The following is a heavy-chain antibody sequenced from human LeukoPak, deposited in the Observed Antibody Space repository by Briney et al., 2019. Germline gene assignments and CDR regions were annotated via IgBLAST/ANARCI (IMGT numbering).Heavy chain of an antibody. CDR1: GFTFSDYY. D-gene: IGHD4-23*01. CDR3: ARDFGGKSSYYYCSMDP. CDR2: ISSSGSTI. Sequence: GGSLRLSCAASGFTFSDYYMSWLRQAPGKGLEWVSYISSSGSTIYYADSVKGRFTISRDNAKNSLYLEMNSLRAEDTAVYYCARDFGGKSSYYYCSMDPWGQGTTVTVSS. V-gene: IGHV3-11*01. J-gene: IGHJ6*02.